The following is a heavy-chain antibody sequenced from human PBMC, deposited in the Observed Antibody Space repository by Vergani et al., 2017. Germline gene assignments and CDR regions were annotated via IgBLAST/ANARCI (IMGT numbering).Heavy chain of an antibody. D-gene: IGHD3-16*01. CDR3: ARDRSWGRXMDV. V-gene: IGHV1-3*01. Sequence: QVQLVQSGAEVKKPGASVKVSCKASGYTFISYGMHWVRQAPGQRLEWMGWINGGNGNTKYSQKFQVRVTITRDTSASTAYMELRSLRSEDTAVYYCARDRSWGRXMDVWGKGTTVTVSS. J-gene: IGHJ6*03. CDR2: INGGNGNT. CDR1: GYTFISYG.